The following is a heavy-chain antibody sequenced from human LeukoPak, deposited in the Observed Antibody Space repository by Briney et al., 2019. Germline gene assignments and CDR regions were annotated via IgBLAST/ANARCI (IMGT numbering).Heavy chain of an antibody. D-gene: IGHD2-21*02. CDR3: ARVVKAVNHFGLHYYYGMDV. CDR2: IYYSGST. CDR1: GGSISSSSYY. J-gene: IGHJ6*01. Sequence: SETLSLTCTVSGGSISSSSYYWAWIRQPPGKGLEWIGSIYYSGSTYYNPSLKSRVTISVDTSKNQFSLKLSSVTAADTAVYYCARVVKAVNHFGLHYYYGMDVWGQRWTVSVSS. V-gene: IGHV4-39*07.